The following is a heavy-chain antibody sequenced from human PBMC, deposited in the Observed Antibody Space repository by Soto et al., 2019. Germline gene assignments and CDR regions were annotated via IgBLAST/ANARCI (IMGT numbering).Heavy chain of an antibody. CDR1: GGSINSGSYF. CDR2: INYSGST. Sequence: QLQLQESGPGLVKPSETLSLTCTVSGGSINSGSYFWGWIRQPPGKGLEWIGSINYSGSTYYNPYLKRRVTISVDTSKNRFSLKLSSVTAADPAVYYCARHPQLDYWGQGTLVTVSS. V-gene: IGHV4-39*01. J-gene: IGHJ4*02. CDR3: ARHPQLDY. D-gene: IGHD6-13*01.